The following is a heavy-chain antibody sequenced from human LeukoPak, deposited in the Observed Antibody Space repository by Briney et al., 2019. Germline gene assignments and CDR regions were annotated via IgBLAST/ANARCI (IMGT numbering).Heavy chain of an antibody. Sequence: ASVKVSCKASGYTFNSYGFSWVRQAPGQGLEWVGWISNYNGNTNYAQKLQGRVTMTTDTSTSTAYMELRSLRSDDTAVYYCARDAPRDFWSGYYSYWGQGTLVTVSS. CDR1: GYTFNSYG. V-gene: IGHV1-18*01. D-gene: IGHD3-3*01. CDR3: ARDAPRDFWSGYYSY. CDR2: ISNYNGNT. J-gene: IGHJ4*02.